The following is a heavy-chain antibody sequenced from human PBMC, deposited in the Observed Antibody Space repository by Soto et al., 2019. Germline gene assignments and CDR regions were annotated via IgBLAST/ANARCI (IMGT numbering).Heavy chain of an antibody. CDR1: GFTFSDYY. D-gene: IGHD6-19*01. J-gene: IGHJ6*02. CDR2: ISSSGSTI. Sequence: SLRLSCAASGFTFSDYYMSWIRQAPGKGLEWISYISSSGSTIYYADSVQGRFTISRDNAKNSLYLQMNSLRAEDTAVYYCARDRLPYTSGWPGPYYYYGMDVWGQGTTVTVSS. CDR3: ARDRLPYTSGWPGPYYYYGMDV. V-gene: IGHV3-11*01.